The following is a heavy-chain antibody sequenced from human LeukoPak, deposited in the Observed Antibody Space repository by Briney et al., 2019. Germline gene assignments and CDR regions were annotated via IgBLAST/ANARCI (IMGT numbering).Heavy chain of an antibody. Sequence: SETLSLTCTVSGGSISSSSYYWGWIRQPPGKWLEWIGSIYYSGSTYYNPSLKSRVTISVDTSKNQFSLKLSSVTAADTAVYYCARFGIAAAVDYWGQGTLVTVSS. V-gene: IGHV4-39*07. D-gene: IGHD6-13*01. CDR1: GGSISSSSYY. J-gene: IGHJ4*02. CDR2: IYYSGST. CDR3: ARFGIAAAVDY.